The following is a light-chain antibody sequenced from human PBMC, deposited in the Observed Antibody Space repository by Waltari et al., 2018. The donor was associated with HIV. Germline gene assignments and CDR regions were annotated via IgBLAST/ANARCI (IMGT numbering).Light chain of an antibody. CDR1: RDIATY. CDR2: AAS. V-gene: IGKV1-9*01. J-gene: IGKJ5*01. Sequence: DIQLTQSPSFLSASVGDQVTINCRASRDIATYLVWYQQKPGKAPRLLIHAASTLQSGVPSRFSGSGSGTEFTLTISSLQPEDFATYSCQQLHTYPLTFAQGTRVEIE. CDR3: QQLHTYPLT.